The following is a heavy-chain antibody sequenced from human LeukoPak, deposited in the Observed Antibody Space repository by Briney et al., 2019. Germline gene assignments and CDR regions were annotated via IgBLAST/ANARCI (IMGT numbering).Heavy chain of an antibody. Sequence: SETLSLTCTVSGGSISSYYWSWIRQPPGKGLEWIGYIYYSGSTNYNPSLKSRVTISVDTSKNQFSLKLSSVTAADTAVYYCARAWGSYCGGDCKNWYSDLWGRGTLVTVSS. CDR2: IYYSGST. D-gene: IGHD2-21*02. J-gene: IGHJ2*01. V-gene: IGHV4-59*01. CDR1: GGSISSYY. CDR3: ARAWGSYCGGDCKNWYSDL.